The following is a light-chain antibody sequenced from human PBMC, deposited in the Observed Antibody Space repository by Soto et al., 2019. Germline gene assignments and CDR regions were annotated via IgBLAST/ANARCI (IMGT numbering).Light chain of an antibody. CDR1: QIVSTT. CDR3: QQYYDWPET. V-gene: IGKV3-15*01. J-gene: IGKJ3*01. CDR2: DTS. Sequence: RPPATLFFPQGERATLSVRASQIVSTTLACYHRKPGKPPRLLIYDTSTRATGIPARFSGSGSGTEFTLTISSLQSEDFALYYCQQYYDWPETFGPGTKVDIK.